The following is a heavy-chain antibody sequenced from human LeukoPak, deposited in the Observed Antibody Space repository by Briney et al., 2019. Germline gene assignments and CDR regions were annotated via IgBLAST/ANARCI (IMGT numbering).Heavy chain of an antibody. Sequence: GGSLRLSCAASGFTLSSNYIRGVRQAPGKGRECVLVIDSGGSTYYADCVKGRFTISRNNSKNTLYLHMDSLRAEDTAVYYCARGGGSYYGSYFDYWGQGTLVTVSS. D-gene: IGHD1-26*01. CDR3: ARGGGSYYGSYFDY. CDR1: GFTLSSNY. CDR2: IDSGGST. V-gene: IGHV3-53*01. J-gene: IGHJ4*02.